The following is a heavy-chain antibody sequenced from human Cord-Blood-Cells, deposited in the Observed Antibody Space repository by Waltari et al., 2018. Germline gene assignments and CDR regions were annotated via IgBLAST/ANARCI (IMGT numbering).Heavy chain of an antibody. J-gene: IGHJ4*02. D-gene: IGHD3-3*01. CDR1: GYTFTSYA. V-gene: IGHV1-3*01. CDR3: ARRPRSGYDY. Sequence: QVQLVQSGAAVKKPGASVKVSCKASGYTFTSYAMHWVRQAPGQRLEWMGWINAGNGNTIYSQKFKDRVTITRDTSAITAYRELSILRSADTAVYYCARRPRSGYDYLGQRPLVTVSS. CDR2: INAGNGNT.